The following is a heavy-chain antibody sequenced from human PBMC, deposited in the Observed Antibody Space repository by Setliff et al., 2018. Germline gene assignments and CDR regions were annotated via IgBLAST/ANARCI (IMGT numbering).Heavy chain of an antibody. J-gene: IGHJ4*02. Sequence: PGGSLRLSCAASGFTFSSYAMHWVRQAPGKGLEWVAFIRYDGSNKYYADSVKDRFTISRDNSKNTLYLQMNSLRAEDTAVYYCAKDDYYYDSYFDYWGQGTLVTVSS. D-gene: IGHD3-22*01. CDR2: IRYDGSNK. V-gene: IGHV3-30*02. CDR1: GFTFSSYA. CDR3: AKDDYYYDSYFDY.